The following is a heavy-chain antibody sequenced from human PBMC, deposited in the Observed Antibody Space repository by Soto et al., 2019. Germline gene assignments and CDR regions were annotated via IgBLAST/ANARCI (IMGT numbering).Heavy chain of an antibody. CDR3: ARQRYGSGSYYFDY. D-gene: IGHD3-10*01. CDR1: GGSISSYY. J-gene: IGHJ4*02. Sequence: SETLSLTCTVSGGSISSYYWSWIRQPPGKGLEWIGYIYYSGSTNYNPSLKSRVTISVDTSKNQFSLKLSSVTAADTAVYYCARQRYGSGSYYFDYWGQGTLVTISS. CDR2: IYYSGST. V-gene: IGHV4-59*08.